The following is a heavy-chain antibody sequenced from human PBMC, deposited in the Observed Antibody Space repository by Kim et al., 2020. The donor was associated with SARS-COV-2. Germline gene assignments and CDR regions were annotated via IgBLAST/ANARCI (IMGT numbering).Heavy chain of an antibody. CDR2: IYNSGST. J-gene: IGHJ4*02. CDR3: ARRYCSGGSCYGPSSFDY. CDR1: GGSISSYY. V-gene: IGHV4-59*08. D-gene: IGHD2-15*01. Sequence: SETLSLTCTVSGGSISSYYWSWIRQPPGKGLEWIGYIYNSGSTNYNPSLKSRVTISVDTSKNQFSLKLSSVTAADTAVYYCARRYCSGGSCYGPSSFDYWGQGSLVTVSS.